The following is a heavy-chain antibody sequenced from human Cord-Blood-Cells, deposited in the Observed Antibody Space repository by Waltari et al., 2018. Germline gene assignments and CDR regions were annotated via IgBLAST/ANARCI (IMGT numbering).Heavy chain of an antibody. J-gene: IGHJ4*02. CDR3: ARFSYRGSTGDGVDY. D-gene: IGHD7-27*01. Sequence: QVQLQQWGAGLLKPSETLSLTCAVYGGSFSGYYWSWIRQPPGKGLEWIGEINHSGSTNYNPSLKSRVTISVDTSKNQFSLKLSSVTAADTAVYYCARFSYRGSTGDGVDYWGQGTLVTVSS. CDR1: GGSFSGYY. V-gene: IGHV4-34*01. CDR2: INHSGST.